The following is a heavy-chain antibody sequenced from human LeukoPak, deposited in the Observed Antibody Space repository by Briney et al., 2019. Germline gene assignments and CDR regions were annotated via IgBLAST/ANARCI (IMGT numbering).Heavy chain of an antibody. CDR3: ARDSFGSGGLFDY. Sequence: SETLSLTCTVSGGSISSSSYYWGWIRQPPGKGLEWIGYIYYSGSTYYNPSLKSQVTISVDTSKNQFSLKLSSVTAADTAVYYCARDSFGSGGLFDYWGQGTLVTVSS. V-gene: IGHV4-30-4*08. D-gene: IGHD3-3*01. J-gene: IGHJ4*02. CDR1: GGSISSSSYY. CDR2: IYYSGST.